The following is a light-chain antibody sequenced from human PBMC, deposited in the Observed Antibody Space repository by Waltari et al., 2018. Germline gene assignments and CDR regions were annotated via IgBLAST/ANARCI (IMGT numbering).Light chain of an antibody. V-gene: IGKV1-33*01. CDR3: QQFDNLPLT. Sequence: DIQMTQSPSSLSASVGDRVTITCQATQDISNYLNWYQQKPGQAPKLLIYEATSLQTGVPSRFSGSGSGTDFTFTISSLQPEDIATYYCQQFDNLPLTFGGGTKVEIK. CDR1: QDISNY. J-gene: IGKJ4*01. CDR2: EAT.